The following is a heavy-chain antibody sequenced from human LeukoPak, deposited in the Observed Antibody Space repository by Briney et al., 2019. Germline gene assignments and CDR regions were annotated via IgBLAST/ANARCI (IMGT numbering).Heavy chain of an antibody. CDR2: IDHNGRT. J-gene: IGHJ4*02. V-gene: IGHV4-34*01. CDR1: GGSFSGYY. CDR3: ARKSILTSGRKPYDV. Sequence: PSETLSLTCAVYGGSFSGYYWSWIRQVPGKGPEWIGEIDHNGRTNANSSLRSRVTLSVGMSKNQFSLGLSSVTAADTAVYYCARKSILTSGRKPYDVWDQGALVTVSS. D-gene: IGHD2-15*01.